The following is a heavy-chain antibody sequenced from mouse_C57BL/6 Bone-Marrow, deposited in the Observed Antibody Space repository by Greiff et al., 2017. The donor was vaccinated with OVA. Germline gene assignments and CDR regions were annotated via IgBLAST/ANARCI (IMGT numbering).Heavy chain of an antibody. Sequence: QVQLKESGPGLVQPSQSLSITCTVSGFSLTSYGVHWVRQSPGKGLEWLGVIWSGGSTDYNAAFISRLSISKDNSKSQVFFKMNSLQADDTAIYYWSRNLMVTRYFDVWGTGTTVTVSS. J-gene: IGHJ1*03. CDR1: GFSLTSYG. CDR3: SRNLMVTRYFDV. D-gene: IGHD2-2*01. CDR2: IWSGGST. V-gene: IGHV2-2*01.